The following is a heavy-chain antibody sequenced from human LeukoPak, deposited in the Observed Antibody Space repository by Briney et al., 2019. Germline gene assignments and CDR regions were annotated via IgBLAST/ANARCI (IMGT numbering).Heavy chain of an antibody. J-gene: IGHJ4*02. CDR1: GFSFSSQA. CDR2: ISSDGNNK. V-gene: IGHV3-30*04. CDR3: ASPNYYGSSGYYSPFDY. Sequence: GRSLRLSCEVSGFSFSSQAMHWIRQAPGKGLEWVAVISSDGNNKYYAGSVKGRFTVSRDNSKSTLYLEMNSLRAEDTAVYYCASPNYYGSSGYYSPFDYWGQGTLVTVSS. D-gene: IGHD3-22*01.